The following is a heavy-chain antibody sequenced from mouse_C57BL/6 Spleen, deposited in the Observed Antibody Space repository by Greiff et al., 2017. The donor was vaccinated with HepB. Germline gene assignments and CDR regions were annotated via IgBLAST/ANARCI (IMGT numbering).Heavy chain of an antibody. CDR3: ASYSNYWYFDV. D-gene: IGHD2-5*01. V-gene: IGHV1-53*01. CDR1: GYTFTSYW. CDR2: INPSNGGT. J-gene: IGHJ1*03. Sequence: QVHVKQPGTELVKPGASVKLSCKASGYTFTSYWMHWVKQRTGQGLEWIGNINPSNGGTNYNEKFKSKATLTVDKSSSTAYMQLSSLTSEDSAVYYCASYSNYWYFDVWGTGTTVTVAS.